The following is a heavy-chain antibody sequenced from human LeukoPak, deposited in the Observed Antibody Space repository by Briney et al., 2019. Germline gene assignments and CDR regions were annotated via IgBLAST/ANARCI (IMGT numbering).Heavy chain of an antibody. CDR3: ARAKAGYSSGWYLWYFDY. J-gene: IGHJ4*02. D-gene: IGHD6-19*01. V-gene: IGHV3-74*01. CDR1: GFTFSSYW. CDR2: INSDGSST. Sequence: SGGSLRLSCAASGFTFSSYWMHWVRQAPGKGLVWVSRINSDGSSTSYADSVKGRFTISRDNAKNTLYLQMNSLRAEDTAVYYCARAKAGYSSGWYLWYFDYWGQGTLVTVSS.